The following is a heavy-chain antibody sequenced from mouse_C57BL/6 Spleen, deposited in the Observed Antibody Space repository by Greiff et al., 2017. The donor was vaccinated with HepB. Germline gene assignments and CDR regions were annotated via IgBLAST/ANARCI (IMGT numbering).Heavy chain of an antibody. CDR1: GYAFSSYW. V-gene: IGHV1-80*01. D-gene: IGHD4-1*01. CDR2: IYPGDGHT. J-gene: IGHJ3*01. CDR3: ARSNWDGFAY. Sequence: VQLQQSGAELVKPGASVKISCKASGYAFSSYWMNWVKQRPGKGLEWIGQIYPGDGHTNYNGKFKGKATMNTDKSSSTAYMQLSSLNAEDVAVYCCARSNWDGFAYWGQGTLVTVSA.